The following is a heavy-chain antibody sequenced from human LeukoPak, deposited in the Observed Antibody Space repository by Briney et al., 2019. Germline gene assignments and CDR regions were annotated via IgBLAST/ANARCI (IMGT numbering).Heavy chain of an antibody. V-gene: IGHV3-66*01. J-gene: IGHJ4*02. D-gene: IGHD5-18*01. CDR1: GVTVRNNY. Sequence: PGGSLRLSCEASGVTVRNNYMTWVRQAPGKGLEWVSVIYSGGGTYYADSVKDRFTISRDNSKNTLYFQMNSLRVEDSAVYYCTRVFAYSYGDFDNWGQGTMVAVSS. CDR3: TRVFAYSYGDFDN. CDR2: IYSGGGT.